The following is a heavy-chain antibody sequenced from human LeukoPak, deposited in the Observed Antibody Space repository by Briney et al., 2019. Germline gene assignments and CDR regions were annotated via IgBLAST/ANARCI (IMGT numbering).Heavy chain of an antibody. CDR3: SPCGHAYDWFGP. Sequence: SVKVSCKASGYTFTTYGVSWVRQAPGQGLQWMGRIIPFLGEVNYAQNFQGRVSFTADKSTATMYMEMKSLRLDDTAIYYCSPCGHAYDWFGPWGQGTLVTVSS. CDR1: GYTFTTYG. D-gene: IGHD5-12*01. J-gene: IGHJ5*02. V-gene: IGHV1-69*04. CDR2: IIPFLGEV.